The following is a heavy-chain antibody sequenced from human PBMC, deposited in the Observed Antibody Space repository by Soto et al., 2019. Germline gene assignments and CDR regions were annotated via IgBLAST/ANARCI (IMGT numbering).Heavy chain of an antibody. Sequence: GESLKISCAASGFTFSSYGMHWVRQAPGKGLEWVAVISYDGSNKYYADSVKGRFTISRDNSKNTLYLQMNSLRAEDTAVYYCAKDPADWYGSGSYFDYWGQGTLVTVSS. J-gene: IGHJ4*02. CDR3: AKDPADWYGSGSYFDY. CDR1: GFTFSSYG. CDR2: ISYDGSNK. V-gene: IGHV3-30*18. D-gene: IGHD3-10*01.